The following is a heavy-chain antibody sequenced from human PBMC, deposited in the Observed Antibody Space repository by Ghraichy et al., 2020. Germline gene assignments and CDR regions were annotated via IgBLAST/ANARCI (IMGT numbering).Heavy chain of an antibody. J-gene: IGHJ4*02. CDR3: ARQKGSQWLVRRNTQYYFDY. Sequence: GESLNISCQGSGYSFTTYWIAWVRQMPGKGLEWMGIIYPGDSDTRYSASFQGQVTISADKSISTAYLQWSSLKASDTAMYYCARQKGSQWLVRRNTQYYFDYWGQGTLVTVSS. CDR2: IYPGDSDT. V-gene: IGHV5-51*01. CDR1: GYSFTTYW. D-gene: IGHD6-19*01.